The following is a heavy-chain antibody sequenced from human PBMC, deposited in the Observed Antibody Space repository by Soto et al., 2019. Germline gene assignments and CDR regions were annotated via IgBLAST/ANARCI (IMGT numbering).Heavy chain of an antibody. CDR3: AKDGELELLRAGNYYYYMDV. J-gene: IGHJ6*03. CDR2: ISGSGGST. D-gene: IGHD1-7*01. CDR1: GFTFSSYA. Sequence: GGSLRLSCAASGFTFSSYAMSWVRQAPGKGLEWVSAISGSGGSTYYADSVKGRFTISRDNSKNTLYLQMNSLRAEDTAVYYCAKDGELELLRAGNYYYYMDVWGKGTTVTVSS. V-gene: IGHV3-23*01.